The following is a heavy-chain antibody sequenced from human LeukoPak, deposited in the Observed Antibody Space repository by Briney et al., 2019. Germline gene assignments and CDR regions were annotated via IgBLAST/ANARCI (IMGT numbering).Heavy chain of an antibody. CDR1: RFTSSSFW. CDR2: INTDGSTT. Sequence: GGSLRLSCAASRFTSSSFWMHWVRQAPGKGLVWVSRINTDGSTTNYADSVKGRFTDSRDNAERTLYLQMHSLRAEDTAVYYCARGSPAAVWGQGALVTVSS. CDR3: ARGSPAAV. V-gene: IGHV3-74*01. D-gene: IGHD6-25*01. J-gene: IGHJ4*02.